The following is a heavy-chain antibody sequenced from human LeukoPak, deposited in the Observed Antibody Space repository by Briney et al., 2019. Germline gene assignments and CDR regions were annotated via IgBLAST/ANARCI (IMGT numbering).Heavy chain of an antibody. J-gene: IGHJ4*02. V-gene: IGHV3-23*01. CDR3: ARDYYDSSGYYGVDY. D-gene: IGHD3-22*01. CDR1: TITFRSYV. CDR2: MSGTGGRT. Sequence: TGGSLRLSCAASTITFRSYVMTWVRQAPGKGLEWVSAMSGTGGRTYYADSVKGRFTISRDNSKNTLHLQMNSLRAEDTAVYYCARDYYDSSGYYGVDYWGQGTLVTVSS.